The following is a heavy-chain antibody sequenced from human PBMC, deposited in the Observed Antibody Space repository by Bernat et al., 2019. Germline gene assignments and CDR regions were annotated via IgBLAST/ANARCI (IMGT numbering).Heavy chain of an antibody. V-gene: IGHV3-48*03. D-gene: IGHD4-11*01. CDR2: ISSSGSTI. Sequence: EVQLVESGGGLVQPGGSLRLSCAASGFTFSSYEMNWVRQAPGKGLEWVSYISSSGSTIYYADSVKGRFTISRDNAKNSLYLQMNSLRAEDTAVYYCARDQVVTTSSGCGMDVWGQGTTVTVSS. CDR3: ARDQVVTTSSGCGMDV. CDR1: GFTFSSYE. J-gene: IGHJ6*02.